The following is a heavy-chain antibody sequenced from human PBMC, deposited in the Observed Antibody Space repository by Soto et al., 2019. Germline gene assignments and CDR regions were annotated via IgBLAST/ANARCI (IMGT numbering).Heavy chain of an antibody. V-gene: IGHV1-2*04. J-gene: IGHJ4*02. CDR2: INPNNGGT. CDR1: GYSFTDYY. Sequence: GASVKVSCKASGYSFTDYYIHWVRQAPGQGLEWMGWINPNNGGTNFARKFQGWVSVTRDTSISTAYMDLNRLKSDDTAVYYCARASCGGDCWFDFWGQGTLVTVSS. CDR3: ARASCGGDCWFDF. D-gene: IGHD2-21*02.